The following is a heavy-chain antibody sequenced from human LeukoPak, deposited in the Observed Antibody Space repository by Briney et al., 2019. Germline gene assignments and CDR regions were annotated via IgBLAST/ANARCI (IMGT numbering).Heavy chain of an antibody. Sequence: PGGSLRLSCAASVFTVSSNYMTWVRQAPGKGLEWVSVIYSGGSTYYADSVKGRFTISRDNSKNTLYLQMNSLRAEDTAVYYCASGRTVTTFDYWGQGTLVTVSS. J-gene: IGHJ4*02. V-gene: IGHV3-53*01. CDR1: VFTVSSNY. CDR3: ASGRTVTTFDY. CDR2: IYSGGST. D-gene: IGHD4-17*01.